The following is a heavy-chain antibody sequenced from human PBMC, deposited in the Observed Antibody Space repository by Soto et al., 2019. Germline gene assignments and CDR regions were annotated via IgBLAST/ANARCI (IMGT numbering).Heavy chain of an antibody. CDR3: ARAGSVGITIFGVVITTDYYYYGMDV. J-gene: IGHJ6*02. V-gene: IGHV4-34*01. D-gene: IGHD3-3*01. CDR2: INHSGST. CDR1: VGSFSGYY. Sequence: SETLSLTCAFYVGSFSGYYWSWIRQPPGKGLEWIGEINHSGSTNYNPSLKSRVTISVDTSKNQFSLKLSSVTAADTAVYYCARAGSVGITIFGVVITTDYYYYGMDVWGQGTTVTVSS.